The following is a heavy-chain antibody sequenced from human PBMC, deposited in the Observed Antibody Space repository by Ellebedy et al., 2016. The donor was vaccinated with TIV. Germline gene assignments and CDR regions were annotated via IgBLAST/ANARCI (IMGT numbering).Heavy chain of an antibody. D-gene: IGHD7-27*01. V-gene: IGHV3-23*01. CDR2: MAEYDGRT. J-gene: IGHJ4*02. CDR3: TKRAENWGFFDY. Sequence: GESLKISCAASGFIFSNYVMAWVRQVPGNGLEWVSAMAEYDGRTFYADSVRGRFTISRDNSGNNLFLHMNNLRAEDTAIYYCTKRAENWGFFDYWGQGARVTVSS. CDR1: GFIFSNYV.